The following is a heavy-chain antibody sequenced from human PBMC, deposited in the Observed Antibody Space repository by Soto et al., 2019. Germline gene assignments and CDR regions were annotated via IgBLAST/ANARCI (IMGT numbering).Heavy chain of an antibody. CDR1: GYTFTSYY. Sequence: VQLEQSGAEVKSPGASVKVSCKASGYTFTSYYMHWVRQAPGQGLEWMGVINPGGGITSYAENLHGRVTMTRDTSTSTAYMELSSLRSEDTAIYYCARGLAVAYSPALLWGQGTLLTVYS. CDR2: INPGGGIT. V-gene: IGHV1-46*01. J-gene: IGHJ4*02. D-gene: IGHD6-19*01. CDR3: ARGLAVAYSPALL.